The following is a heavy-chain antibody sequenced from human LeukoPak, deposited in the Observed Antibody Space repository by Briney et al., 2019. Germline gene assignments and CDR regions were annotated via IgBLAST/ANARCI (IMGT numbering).Heavy chain of an antibody. V-gene: IGHV4-4*02. J-gene: IGHJ4*02. D-gene: IGHD6-6*01. CDR3: ARDNSSLFDY. CDR1: GGSISSSNW. Sequence: PSETLSLTCAVSGGSISSSNWWSWVRQPPGKGLEWIGEIYHSGSTNYNPSLKSRVTISVDKSMNQFSLKLSSVTAADTAVYYCARDNSSLFDYWGQGTLVTVSS. CDR2: IYHSGST.